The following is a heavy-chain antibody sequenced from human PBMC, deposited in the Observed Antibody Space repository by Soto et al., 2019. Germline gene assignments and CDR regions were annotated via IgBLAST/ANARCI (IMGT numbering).Heavy chain of an antibody. CDR2: ISAYNGNT. V-gene: IGHV1-18*01. Sequence: ASVKVSCKASGYTFTSYGISWVRQAPGQGLEWMGWISAYNGNTNYAQKLQGRVTMTTDTTTSTAYMELRSLRSDDTAVYYCARFRLEEWLTTPFDYWGQGTLVTLYS. J-gene: IGHJ4*02. D-gene: IGHD6-19*01. CDR3: ARFRLEEWLTTPFDY. CDR1: GYTFTSYG.